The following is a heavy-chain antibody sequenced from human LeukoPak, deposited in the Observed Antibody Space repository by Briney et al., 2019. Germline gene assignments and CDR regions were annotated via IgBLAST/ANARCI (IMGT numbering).Heavy chain of an antibody. V-gene: IGHV3-33*01. CDR3: ARDLAAAGTWFDP. D-gene: IGHD6-13*01. CDR2: IWYDASNK. Sequence: GGSLRLSCAASGFTFSSYGMHWVRQAPGKGLEWVAIIWYDASNKYYADSVKGRFTISRDNSKNTLYLQMNSLRAEDTAVYYCARDLAAAGTWFDPWGQGSLVTVSS. J-gene: IGHJ5*02. CDR1: GFTFSSYG.